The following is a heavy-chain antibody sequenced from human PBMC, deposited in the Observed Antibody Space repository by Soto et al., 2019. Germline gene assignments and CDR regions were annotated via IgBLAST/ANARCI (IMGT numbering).Heavy chain of an antibody. D-gene: IGHD3-10*01. Sequence: PGGSLRLSCAASGFTFSSYAMSWVRQAPGKGLEWVSAISGSGGSTYYADSVKGRFTISRDNSKNTLYLQMNSLRAEDTAVYYCAKLRSGFREDYPQSFDYWGQGTLVTVSS. CDR3: AKLRSGFREDYPQSFDY. CDR2: ISGSGGST. CDR1: GFTFSSYA. V-gene: IGHV3-23*01. J-gene: IGHJ4*02.